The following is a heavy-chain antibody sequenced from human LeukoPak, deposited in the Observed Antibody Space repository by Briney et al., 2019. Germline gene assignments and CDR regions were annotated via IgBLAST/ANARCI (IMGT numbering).Heavy chain of an antibody. CDR3: ASGGSYYLRY. Sequence: GGSLRLSCAASGFTFSSYSMTWVRQAPGKGLEWVSSISSSSSYIYYADSVKGRFTISRDNAKNSLYLQMNSLRAEDTAVYYCASGGSYYLRYWGQGTLVTVSS. CDR1: GFTFSSYS. V-gene: IGHV3-21*01. CDR2: ISSSSSYI. J-gene: IGHJ4*02. D-gene: IGHD1-26*01.